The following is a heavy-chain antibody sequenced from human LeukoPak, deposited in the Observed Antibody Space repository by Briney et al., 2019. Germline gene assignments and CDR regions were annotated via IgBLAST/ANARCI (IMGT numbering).Heavy chain of an antibody. CDR2: INSRSSYI. V-gene: IGHV3-21*01. CDR3: VRERDCPTNRCMAYYFDY. D-gene: IGHD2-8*01. CDR1: GVTFSDYG. J-gene: IGHJ4*02. Sequence: GGSLRLSCVASGVTFSDYGMDWVRQAPGKGLEWVSCINSRSSYIYYADSVKGRFTISRDNAKNSLYLQMNSLRAEDTAVYYFVRERDCPTNRCMAYYFDYWSQGTLVTVSS.